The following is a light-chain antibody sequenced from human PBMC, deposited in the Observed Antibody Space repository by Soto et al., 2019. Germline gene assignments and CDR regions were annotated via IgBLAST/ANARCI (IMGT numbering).Light chain of an antibody. CDR1: ENIGNW. J-gene: IGKJ1*01. Sequence: DIQMTQSPSTLSAPVGDRVTITCRASENIGNWLAWYQQKPGRAPKILIYDASSVESGVPSRFSGRGSGTRFTLSISSLQPDDFATYYCQQYNTYSPRTFGQGTKVDIK. V-gene: IGKV1-5*01. CDR3: QQYNTYSPRT. CDR2: DAS.